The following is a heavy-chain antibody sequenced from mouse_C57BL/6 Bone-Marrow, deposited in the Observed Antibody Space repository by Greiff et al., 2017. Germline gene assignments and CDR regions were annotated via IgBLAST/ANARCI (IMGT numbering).Heavy chain of an antibody. V-gene: IGHV1-76*01. CDR3: ARGLAYYFDY. D-gene: IGHD4-1*01. CDR1: GYTFTDYY. Sequence: VQLQQSGAELVRPGASVKLSCKASGYTFTDYYINWVKQRPGQGLEWIARIYPGSGNTYYNEKFKGKATLTAEKSSSTAYMQLSSLTSEDSAVYFCARGLAYYFDYWGQGTTLTVSS. J-gene: IGHJ2*01. CDR2: IYPGSGNT.